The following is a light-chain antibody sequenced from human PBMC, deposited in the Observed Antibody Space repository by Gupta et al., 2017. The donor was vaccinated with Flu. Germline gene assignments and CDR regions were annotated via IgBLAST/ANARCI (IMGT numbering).Light chain of an antibody. V-gene: IGKV3-15*01. Sequence: PATLSVSPGERVTRSCRASQSISTNLAWYQQKPGQAPKLLIYGASYRAAGIPDRFSGSGSGTEFTLPISSLQSEDFAVYYCQQDNNWHLFGPGTKVDIK. J-gene: IGKJ3*01. CDR1: QSISTN. CDR3: QQDNNWHL. CDR2: GAS.